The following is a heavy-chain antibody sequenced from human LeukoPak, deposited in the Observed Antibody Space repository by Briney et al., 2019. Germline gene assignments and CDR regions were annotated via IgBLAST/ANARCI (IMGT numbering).Heavy chain of an antibody. Sequence: GALRLSCAASGFTFSSYAMSWVRQAAGKGLEWVSAISGSGGSTYYADSVKGRFTISRDNSKNTLYLQMNSLRAEDTAVYYCAKEPTYGDEPFDYWGQGTLVTVSS. CDR2: ISGSGGST. J-gene: IGHJ4*02. CDR3: AKEPTYGDEPFDY. V-gene: IGHV3-23*01. D-gene: IGHD4-17*01. CDR1: GFTFSSYA.